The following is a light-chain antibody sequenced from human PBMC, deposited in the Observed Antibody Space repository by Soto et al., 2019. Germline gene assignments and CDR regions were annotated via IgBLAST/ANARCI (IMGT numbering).Light chain of an antibody. J-gene: IGKJ1*01. CDR2: AAS. CDR3: QKYNSALKT. Sequence: PFFISACVADRVTFTFQSSQYITTYLNWYQQKPGKVPKLLIYAASTLQSGVPSRFSGSGSGTDFTLTISSLQPEDVATYYCQKYNSALKTFGQGTKV. V-gene: IGKV1-27*01. CDR1: QYITTY.